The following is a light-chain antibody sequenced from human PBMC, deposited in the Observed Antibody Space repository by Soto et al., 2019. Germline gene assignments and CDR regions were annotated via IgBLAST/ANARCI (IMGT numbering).Light chain of an antibody. CDR3: QQYYSIPFT. V-gene: IGKV4-1*01. CDR1: QSVLYNSNNKNH. Sequence: DFVMTQAPDSLAVSLGERATINCKSSQSVLYNSNNKNHLGWFQQKPGHPPKLLIYGASFRPSGVPDRFSGSGSGTDFTPTISSLQAEDVAVYYCQQYYSIPFTFGQGTNLEI. J-gene: IGKJ2*01. CDR2: GAS.